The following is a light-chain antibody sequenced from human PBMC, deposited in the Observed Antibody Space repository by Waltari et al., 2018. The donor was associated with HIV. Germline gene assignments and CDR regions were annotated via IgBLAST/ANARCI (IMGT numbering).Light chain of an antibody. Sequence: EIVFTQSPGTLPFSPGERATLSCRARQSISSNYLAWYQQKPGQAPRLLIYAASSRATGIPDRFSGSGSGADFTLTINRLEPADFAVYHCQQYGSSLPTFGQGTKVEIK. J-gene: IGKJ1*01. CDR2: AAS. V-gene: IGKV3-20*01. CDR1: QSISSNY. CDR3: QQYGSSLPT.